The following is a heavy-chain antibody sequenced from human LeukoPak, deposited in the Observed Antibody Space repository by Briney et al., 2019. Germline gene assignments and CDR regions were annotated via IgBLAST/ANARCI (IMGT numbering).Heavy chain of an antibody. Sequence: PSETLSLTCTVSGYSISSGYYWGWIRQPPGKGLEWIGYIYYSGSTNYNPSLKSRVTISVDTSKNQFSLKLSSVTAADTAVYYCARDQGIAGGFDIWGQGTMVTVSS. CDR3: ARDQGIAGGFDI. J-gene: IGHJ3*02. CDR1: GYSISSGYY. V-gene: IGHV4-61*01. D-gene: IGHD6-13*01. CDR2: IYYSGST.